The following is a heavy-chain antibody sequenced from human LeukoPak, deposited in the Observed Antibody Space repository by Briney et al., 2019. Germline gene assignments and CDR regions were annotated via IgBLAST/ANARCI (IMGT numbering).Heavy chain of an antibody. J-gene: IGHJ4*02. CDR1: GGSISSYY. Sequence: PSETLSLTCTVSGGSISSYYWSWIRQPPGKGLEWIGYIYYSGSTNYNPSLKSRVTISVDTSKNQFSLKLNSVTAADTAVYYCTRAKRGYSYGYYHYFDYWGQGTLVTVSS. CDR2: IYYSGST. D-gene: IGHD5-18*01. CDR3: TRAKRGYSYGYYHYFDY. V-gene: IGHV4-59*01.